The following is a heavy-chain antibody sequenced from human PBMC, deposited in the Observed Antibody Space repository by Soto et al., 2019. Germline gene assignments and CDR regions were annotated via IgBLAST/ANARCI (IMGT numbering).Heavy chain of an antibody. Sequence: SETLSLTCTVSGGSISSGGYYWSWIRQHPGKGLEWIGYIYYSGSTYYNPSLKSRVTISVDTSKNQFSLKLSSVTAADTAVYYCAREGYYGSGSYYYYYYGMDVWGQGTTVTVSS. CDR3: AREGYYGSGSYYYYYYGMDV. D-gene: IGHD3-10*01. CDR1: GGSISSGGYY. J-gene: IGHJ6*02. V-gene: IGHV4-31*03. CDR2: IYYSGST.